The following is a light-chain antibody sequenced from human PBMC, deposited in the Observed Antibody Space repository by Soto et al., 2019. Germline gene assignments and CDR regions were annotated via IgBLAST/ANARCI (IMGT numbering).Light chain of an antibody. CDR2: ESS. CDR3: CSYAGRSTWV. CDR1: SSDVGSYNF. J-gene: IGLJ3*02. V-gene: IGLV2-23*01. Sequence: QSALTQPASVSGSPGQSITISCTGTSSDVGSYNFVSWYQQHPGKAPKLMIYESSERPSGVSNRFSGSKSGNTASLTISGLQDEDEADYYCCSYAGRSTWVFGGGTKLTVL.